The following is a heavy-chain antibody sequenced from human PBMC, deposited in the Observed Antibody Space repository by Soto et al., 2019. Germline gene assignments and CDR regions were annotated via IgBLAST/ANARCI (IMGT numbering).Heavy chain of an antibody. J-gene: IGHJ5*02. Sequence: EVQLVESGGGLVQPGGSLRLSCAASGFTFSSYSMNWVRQAPGKGLEWVSYISSSSSTIYYADSVKGRFTISRDNAKNSLYLQMNRLRAEDTAVCYCARDRFDYYDSSGYSRFDPWGKGTRVSVSS. CDR3: ARDRFDYYDSSGYSRFDP. CDR2: ISSSSSTI. CDR1: GFTFSSYS. D-gene: IGHD3-22*01. V-gene: IGHV3-48*01.